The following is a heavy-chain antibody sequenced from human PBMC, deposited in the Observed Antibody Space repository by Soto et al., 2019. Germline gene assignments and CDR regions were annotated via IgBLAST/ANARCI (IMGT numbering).Heavy chain of an antibody. D-gene: IGHD2-15*01. CDR1: GGSFSGYY. CDR2: INHSGST. CDR3: ARGLALGYCSGGSCYGDDY. Sequence: SETLSLTCAVYGGSFSGYYWSWIRQPPGKGLEWIGEINHSGSTNYNPSLKSRVTISVDTSKNQFSLKLSSVTAADTAVYYCARGLALGYCSGGSCYGDDYWGQGTLVTVSS. J-gene: IGHJ4*02. V-gene: IGHV4-34*01.